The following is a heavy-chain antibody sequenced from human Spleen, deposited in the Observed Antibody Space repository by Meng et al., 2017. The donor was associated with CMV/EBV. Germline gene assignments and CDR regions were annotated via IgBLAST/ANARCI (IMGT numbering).Heavy chain of an antibody. CDR3: ARSKSGEGITIFRVVTPDYYYYGMDV. Sequence: ASVKVSCKASGYTFTSYGISWVRQAPGQGLEWMGWISAYNGNTNYAQKLQGRVTMTTDTSTSTAYMELRSLRSDDTAVYYCARSKSGEGITIFRVVTPDYYYYGMDVWGQGTTVTVSS. CDR1: GYTFTSYG. V-gene: IGHV1-18*01. J-gene: IGHJ6*02. CDR2: ISAYNGNT. D-gene: IGHD3-3*01.